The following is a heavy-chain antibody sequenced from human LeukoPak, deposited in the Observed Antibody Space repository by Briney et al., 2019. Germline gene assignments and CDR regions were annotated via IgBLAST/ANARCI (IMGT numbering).Heavy chain of an antibody. CDR1: GFTFSDYY. Sequence: GGSLRLSCAASGFTFSDYYMSWIRQAPGKGLERVSYISSSGSTIYYADSVKGRFTISRDNAKNSLYLQMNSLRAEDTAVYYCARVGLAYTPYYYYYMDVWGKGTTVTVSS. J-gene: IGHJ6*03. CDR2: ISSSGSTI. D-gene: IGHD6-19*01. CDR3: ARVGLAYTPYYYYYMDV. V-gene: IGHV3-11*01.